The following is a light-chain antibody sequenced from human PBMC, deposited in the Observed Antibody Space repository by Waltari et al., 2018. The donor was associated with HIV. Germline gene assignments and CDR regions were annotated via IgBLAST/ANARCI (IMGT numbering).Light chain of an antibody. CDR3: QQSYSTPRT. CDR2: AGS. J-gene: IGKJ2*01. Sequence: DIQMTQSPSSLSASVGDRVTITCRASQSITNYLNWYQQKPGKAQILLIFAGSSLQSGVPARFSGSGSGTDFTLTITSLQAEEFATYDCQQSYSTPRTFGQGTKLDIK. V-gene: IGKV1-39*01. CDR1: QSITNY.